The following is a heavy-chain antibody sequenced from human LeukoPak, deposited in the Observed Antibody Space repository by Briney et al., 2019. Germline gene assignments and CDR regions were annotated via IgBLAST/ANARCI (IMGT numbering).Heavy chain of an antibody. CDR1: GFTFSSYS. J-gene: IGHJ2*01. V-gene: IGHV3-21*01. CDR2: ISSSSSYI. CDR3: ARDATVTTALGWYFDL. D-gene: IGHD4-17*01. Sequence: GGSLRLSCAASGFTFSSYSMNWVRQAPGKGLEWVSSISSSSSYIYYADSVKGRFTISRDNAKNSLYLQMNSLRAEDTAVYYCARDATVTTALGWYFDLWGRGTLVTVSS.